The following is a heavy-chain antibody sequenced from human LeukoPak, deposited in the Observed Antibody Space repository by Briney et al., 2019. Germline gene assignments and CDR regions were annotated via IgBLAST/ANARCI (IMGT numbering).Heavy chain of an antibody. D-gene: IGHD5-18*01. J-gene: IGHJ4*02. Sequence: GGSLRLSCAASGFTFSAFSMNWVRQAPGEGLEWVSSISSSSSYIYYADSVKGRFTISRDSATNSLYLQMNSLRAEDMALYYCAKDKDRGYSYGYFHYWGQGTLVTVSS. CDR1: GFTFSAFS. CDR3: AKDKDRGYSYGYFHY. V-gene: IGHV3-21*04. CDR2: ISSSSSYI.